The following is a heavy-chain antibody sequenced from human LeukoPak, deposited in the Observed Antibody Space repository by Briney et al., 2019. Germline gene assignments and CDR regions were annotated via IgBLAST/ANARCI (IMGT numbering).Heavy chain of an antibody. J-gene: IGHJ5*02. Sequence: GGSLRLSCAASGFTFSTYWMAWVRQAPGKGLEWLANIKGDGSQKNYGDPVKGRFTISRDNAKNSLYLQMNSLRAEDTAVYYYARAFTTWFDPWGQGTLVTVSS. CDR1: GFTFSTYW. V-gene: IGHV3-7*01. CDR2: IKGDGSQK. CDR3: ARAFTTWFDP. D-gene: IGHD3-3*01.